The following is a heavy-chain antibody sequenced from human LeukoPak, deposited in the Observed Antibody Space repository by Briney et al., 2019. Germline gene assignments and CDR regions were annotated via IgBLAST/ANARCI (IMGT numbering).Heavy chain of an antibody. Sequence: GGSLRLSCAASGFTFSIYAMSWVRQAPGKGLAWVSGLNEDGGYTYYADSVKGRFTISRDNSKNTLYLQMNSLRPEDTAVYYCAGQNYDILTGYRPLDYWGQGTLVTVSS. D-gene: IGHD3-9*01. J-gene: IGHJ4*02. V-gene: IGHV3-23*01. CDR2: LNEDGGYT. CDR3: AGQNYDILTGYRPLDY. CDR1: GFTFSIYA.